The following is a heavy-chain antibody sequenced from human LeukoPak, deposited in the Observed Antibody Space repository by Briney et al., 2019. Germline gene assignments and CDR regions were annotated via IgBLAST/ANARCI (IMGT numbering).Heavy chain of an antibody. J-gene: IGHJ4*02. Sequence: GGSLRLSRAASGLTLNNNWMSWVRQTPRRGLEWVARVDQNGGKKDYVDSLKGRFTISRDNAERSLYLLMNSLRVEDTAVYYCASGSWELDFWGQGTLVTVSS. CDR3: ASGSWELDF. CDR1: GLTLNNNW. CDR2: VDQNGGKK. D-gene: IGHD1-26*01. V-gene: IGHV3-7*01.